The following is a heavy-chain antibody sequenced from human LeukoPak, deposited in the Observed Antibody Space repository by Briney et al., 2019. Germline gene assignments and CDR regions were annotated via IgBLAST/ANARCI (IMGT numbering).Heavy chain of an antibody. CDR1: LYRFNSHD. CDR3: ARARYYYDSRGYYLGYFDY. V-gene: IGHV1-69*04. Sequence: SVNVSCKASLYRFNSHDISWVRQAPGQALEWMGRIMPILSIANYAQKFQGRVTITADKSTSTAYMELSSLRSEDTAVYYCARARYYYDSRGYYLGYFDYCGQGTLVTVSS. D-gene: IGHD3-22*01. J-gene: IGHJ4*02. CDR2: IMPILSIA.